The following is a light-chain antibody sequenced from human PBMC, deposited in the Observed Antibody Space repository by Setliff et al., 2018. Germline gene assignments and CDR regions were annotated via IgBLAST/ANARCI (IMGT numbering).Light chain of an antibody. J-gene: IGLJ1*01. Sequence: QSVLAQPPSASGSPGQSVAISCTGTSRDVGGFNFVSWYQQHPGKAPKLMIYEVSKWPSGVPDRFSGSKSGNTASLTVSGLQAEDEADYYCSSYAGSNNYVFGTGTKGTVL. CDR3: SSYAGSNNYV. CDR1: SRDVGGFNF. V-gene: IGLV2-8*01. CDR2: EVS.